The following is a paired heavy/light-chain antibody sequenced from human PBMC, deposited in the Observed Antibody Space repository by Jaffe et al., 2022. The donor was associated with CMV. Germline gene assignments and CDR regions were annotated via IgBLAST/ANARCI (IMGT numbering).Light chain of an antibody. Sequence: QSALTQPASVSGSPGQSITISCTGTSSDVGFFNYVSWYQQHPGKAPKFIIYDVSNRPSGVSNRFSGSKSGNTASLIISGLQAEDEADYYCNSYTKSSTWVFGGGTRLTVL. V-gene: IGLV2-14*03. CDR2: DVS. J-gene: IGLJ2*01. CDR1: SSDVGFFNY. CDR3: NSYTKSSTWV.
Heavy chain of an antibody. CDR1: GGSTTTDH. D-gene: IGHD6-13*01. CDR3: ARLASTPNSWYYFDS. J-gene: IGHJ4*02. V-gene: IGHV4-59*01. Sequence: QVQLQESGPGLVKPSETLSLTCTVSGGSTTTDHWTWIRQPPGKGLEWIGRISNSGSTHYNPSLRSRVTISLDTSETQFSLKVISVTAADTALYFCARLASTPNSWYYFDSWGQGILVTVSS. CDR2: ISNSGST.